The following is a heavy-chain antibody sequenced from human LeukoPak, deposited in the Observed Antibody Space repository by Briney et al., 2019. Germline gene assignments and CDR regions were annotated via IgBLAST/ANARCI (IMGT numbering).Heavy chain of an antibody. CDR1: GFTFSSSG. J-gene: IGHJ6*02. CDR3: AKVPPTSVTREGMDV. Sequence: PGGSLRLSCAASGFTFSSSGMHWVRQAPGKGLKWVAVISYDGEKTYYGDSVKGRFTISRDNSKNTLFLHMNSLRVDDTAVYYCAKVPPTSVTREGMDVWGRGTMVRVSS. CDR2: ISYDGEKT. D-gene: IGHD4-17*01. V-gene: IGHV3-30*18.